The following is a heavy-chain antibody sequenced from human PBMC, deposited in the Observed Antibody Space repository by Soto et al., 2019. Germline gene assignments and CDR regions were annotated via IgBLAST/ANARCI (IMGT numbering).Heavy chain of an antibody. D-gene: IGHD1-26*01. CDR2: ISGSGDTT. J-gene: IGHJ4*02. V-gene: IGHV3-23*01. Sequence: EVQLLESGGALVQPGGSLRLSCAASAFTFSSYAMNWVRQAPGRGLAWVSSISGSGDTTHYADSVKGRFTISRDNSKNTLYLQMNNLRVEDTAVYYCAKDRWVGTTSYFDYWGQGTLVTVSS. CDR3: AKDRWVGTTSYFDY. CDR1: AFTFSSYA.